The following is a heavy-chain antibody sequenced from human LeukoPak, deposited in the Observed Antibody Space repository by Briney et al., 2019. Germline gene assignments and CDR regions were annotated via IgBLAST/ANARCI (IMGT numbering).Heavy chain of an antibody. Sequence: PSGTLSLTCAVSGGSISSSNWWSWVRQPPGKGLEWIGEIYHSGSTNYNPSLKSRVTISVDKSKNQFSLKLSSVTAADPAVYYCARGASSSSWYKYDYWGQGTLVTVSS. V-gene: IGHV4-4*02. CDR3: ARGASSSSWYKYDY. J-gene: IGHJ4*02. CDR1: GGSISSSNW. D-gene: IGHD6-13*01. CDR2: IYHSGST.